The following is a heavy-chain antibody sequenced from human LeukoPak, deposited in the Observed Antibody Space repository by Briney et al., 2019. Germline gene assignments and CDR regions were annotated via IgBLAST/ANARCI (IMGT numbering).Heavy chain of an antibody. J-gene: IGHJ3*02. CDR2: ISSSSSTI. D-gene: IGHD1-26*01. V-gene: IGHV3-48*04. Sequence: GGSLRLSCAASGFTFSSYSMNWVRQAPGKGLEWVSYISSSSSTIYYADSVKGRFTIPRDNAKNSLYLQMNSLRAEDTAVYYCARTRVGATAIGAFDIWGQGTMVTVSS. CDR3: ARTRVGATAIGAFDI. CDR1: GFTFSSYS.